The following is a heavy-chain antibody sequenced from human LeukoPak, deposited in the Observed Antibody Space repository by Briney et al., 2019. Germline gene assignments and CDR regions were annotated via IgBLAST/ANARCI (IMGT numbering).Heavy chain of an antibody. J-gene: IGHJ5*02. Sequence: SETLSLTCAVYSGSFSGYYWSWIRQPPGKGLEWIGEINHSGSTKNNPSLKSRVTISADTSKNQFSLNLRSVTAADTDVYYCARGGGYNWNYKCWFDPWGQGILVTVSS. CDR1: SGSFSGYY. V-gene: IGHV4-34*01. CDR3: ARGGGYNWNYKCWFDP. D-gene: IGHD1-7*01. CDR2: INHSGST.